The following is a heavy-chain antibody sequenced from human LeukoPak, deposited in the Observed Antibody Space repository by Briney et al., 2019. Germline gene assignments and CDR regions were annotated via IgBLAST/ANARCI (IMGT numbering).Heavy chain of an antibody. J-gene: IGHJ5*02. CDR3: AKVLDIVVVVATNWFDP. D-gene: IGHD2-15*01. CDR2: ISGSGGST. Sequence: GGSLRLSCAASGFTFSSYAMSWVRQAPGKGLEWVSAISGSGGSTYYADSVKGRSTISRDNSKNTLYLQMNSLRAEDTAVYYCAKVLDIVVVVATNWFDPWGQGTPVTVSS. V-gene: IGHV3-23*01. CDR1: GFTFSSYA.